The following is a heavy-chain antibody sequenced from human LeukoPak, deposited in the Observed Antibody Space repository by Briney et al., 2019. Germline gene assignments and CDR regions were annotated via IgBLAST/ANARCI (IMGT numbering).Heavy chain of an antibody. CDR1: GFTFSNSA. Sequence: PGGSLRLSCEASGFTFSNSAMSWVRQAPGKGLEWVSAINGRGDNTYYADFVKGRFTISRDNSKSTVYLQMNSLRTEDTAVYYCAKDRVSPGFNWFDPWGQGTLVTVSS. CDR2: INGRGDNT. CDR3: AKDRVSPGFNWFDP. D-gene: IGHD2/OR15-2a*01. J-gene: IGHJ5*02. V-gene: IGHV3-23*01.